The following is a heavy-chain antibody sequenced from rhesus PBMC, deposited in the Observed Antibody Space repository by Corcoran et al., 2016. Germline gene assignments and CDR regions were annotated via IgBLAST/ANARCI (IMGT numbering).Heavy chain of an antibody. Sequence: QVKLQQWGEGLVKPSETLSLTCAVYGGSITGYYWSWIRQPPGKGLEWIGNIDGNKANTNYHPSLKKRVTMSKDTSKNQFSLKLSSVTAADTAVYYCARGILRSASFDYWGQGVLVTVSS. CDR3: ARGILRSASFDY. CDR1: GGSITGYY. CDR2: IDGNKANT. D-gene: IGHD4-29*01. V-gene: IGHV4-73*01. J-gene: IGHJ4*01.